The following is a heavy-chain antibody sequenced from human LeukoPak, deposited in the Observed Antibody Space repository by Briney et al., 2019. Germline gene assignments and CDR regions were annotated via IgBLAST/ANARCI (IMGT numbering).Heavy chain of an antibody. V-gene: IGHV4-59*01. Sequence: SETLSLTCVVSGGSISSYYWSWIRQPPGKGLEWIGYIYYSGSTNYNPSLKSRVTISVDTSKNQFSLKLSSVTAADTAVYYCARQYCSSTSCSFDYWGQGTLVTVSS. CDR2: IYYSGST. J-gene: IGHJ4*02. D-gene: IGHD2-2*01. CDR1: GGSISSYY. CDR3: ARQYCSSTSCSFDY.